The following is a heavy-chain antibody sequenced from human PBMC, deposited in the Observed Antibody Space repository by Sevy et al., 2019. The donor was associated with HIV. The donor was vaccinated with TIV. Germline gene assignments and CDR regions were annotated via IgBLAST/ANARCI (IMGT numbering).Heavy chain of an antibody. Sequence: GGSLRLSCAASGFTFSTYGMHWVRQAPGKGLAWVAVISYVGSDKYYAESVKGRFTISRDNSKNLLYLQINSLRAEDTAVYYCAKDAGYTVAWYSGLWGQGTLVTVSS. CDR3: AKDAGYTVAWYSGL. V-gene: IGHV3-30*18. D-gene: IGHD6-19*01. CDR2: ISYVGSDK. J-gene: IGHJ4*02. CDR1: GFTFSTYG.